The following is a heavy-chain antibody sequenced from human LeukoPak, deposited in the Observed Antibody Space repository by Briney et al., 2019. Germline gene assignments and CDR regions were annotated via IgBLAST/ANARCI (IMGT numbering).Heavy chain of an antibody. CDR1: GFTFSSYA. V-gene: IGHV3-23*01. CDR3: ARDRFPRDYYYYYGMDV. D-gene: IGHD3-16*01. Sequence: GGSLRLSCAASGFTFSSYAMSWVRQAPGKGLEWVSGICGSGGSTYYADSVKGRFTISRDNSKDTLYLQMNSLRAEDTAVYYCARDRFPRDYYYYYGMDVWGKGTTVTVSS. CDR2: ICGSGGST. J-gene: IGHJ6*04.